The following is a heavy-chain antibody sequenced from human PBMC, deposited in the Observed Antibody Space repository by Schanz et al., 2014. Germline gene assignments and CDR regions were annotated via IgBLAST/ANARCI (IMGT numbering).Heavy chain of an antibody. V-gene: IGHV3-23*01. CDR2: ISGSGGNT. Sequence: EVQLLESGGGLVQPGGSLRLSCAASGFSVGNKYMNWVRQAPGRGLEWVSVISGSGGNTYYADAVRGRFTISRDNSKTTGYLQMNSLRAEDTAVYYCAKDAEKTARSTDYFDYWGQGTLVTVSS. CDR1: GFSVGNKY. D-gene: IGHD5-18*01. CDR3: AKDAEKTARSTDYFDY. J-gene: IGHJ4*02.